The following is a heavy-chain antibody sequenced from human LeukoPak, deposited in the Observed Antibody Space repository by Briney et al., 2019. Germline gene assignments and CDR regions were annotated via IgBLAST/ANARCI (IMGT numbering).Heavy chain of an antibody. J-gene: IGHJ6*03. Sequence: ASVKVSCTTSRSTFTDYYMHWVRQAPGQGLEWMGRINPNSGGTNYAQNFQGRVTMTRDTSITTAYMELSRLRSDDTAVYYCARGLPTASYYYMDVWGKGTPVTVSS. D-gene: IGHD2-2*01. CDR1: RSTFTDYY. CDR2: INPNSGGT. V-gene: IGHV1-2*06. CDR3: ARGLPTASYYYMDV.